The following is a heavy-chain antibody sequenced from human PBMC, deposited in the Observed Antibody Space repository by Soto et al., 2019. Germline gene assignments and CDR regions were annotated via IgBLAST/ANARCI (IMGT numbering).Heavy chain of an antibody. Sequence: QVQLVQSGAEVKKPGASVKVSCKASGYTFTSYDINWVRQATGQGLEWMGWMNPNSGNTGYAQKFQGRVTMTRNTXIXTXXMGLSSLRSEDTAVYYCARVESSGLKGYYYYGMDVWGQGTTVTVSS. J-gene: IGHJ6*02. V-gene: IGHV1-8*01. CDR1: GYTFTSYD. CDR3: ARVESSGLKGYYYYGMDV. D-gene: IGHD6-19*01. CDR2: MNPNSGNT.